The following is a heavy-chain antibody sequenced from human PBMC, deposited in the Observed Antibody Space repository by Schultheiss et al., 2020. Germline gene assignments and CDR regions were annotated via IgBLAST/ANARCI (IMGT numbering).Heavy chain of an antibody. Sequence: GGSLRLSCAASGFTFSSYEMNWVRQAPGKGLEWVSGISWNSGSIGYADSVKGRFTISRDNAKNSLYLQMNSLRAEDTALYYCARDRPSHMDVWGQGTLVTVSS. V-gene: IGHV3-9*01. J-gene: IGHJ6*02. CDR1: GFTFSSYE. CDR2: ISWNSGSI. CDR3: ARDRPSHMDV.